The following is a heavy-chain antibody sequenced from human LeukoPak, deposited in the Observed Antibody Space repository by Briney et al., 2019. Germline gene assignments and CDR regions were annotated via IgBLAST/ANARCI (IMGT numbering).Heavy chain of an antibody. D-gene: IGHD3-16*01. CDR2: IYYSGST. CDR1: GGSISSSSFY. Sequence: SETLSLTCTVSGGSISSSSFYWGGIRQPPGKGLEWIGSIYYSGSTYYNPSLKSRFTITVETSKNQFSLKLSSVTAADTAVYYCARLVLGEYGWFDPWGQGTLVTVSS. V-gene: IGHV4-39*01. CDR3: ARLVLGEYGWFDP. J-gene: IGHJ5*02.